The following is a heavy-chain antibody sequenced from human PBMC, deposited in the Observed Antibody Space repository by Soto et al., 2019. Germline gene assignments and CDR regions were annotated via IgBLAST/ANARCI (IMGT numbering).Heavy chain of an antibody. D-gene: IGHD3-10*01. J-gene: IGHJ6*02. Sequence: GESLKSSCKGSGYNFTNYWIGWVRQMPGKGLESMGIIYPGDSDTRYSPSFQGQVTISADKSISTAYLQWSSLKASDTAMYYCAGGGVRGVVTRTRDYYGMDVWGQET. CDR2: IYPGDSDT. CDR1: GYNFTNYW. CDR3: AGGGVRGVVTRTRDYYGMDV. V-gene: IGHV5-51*01.